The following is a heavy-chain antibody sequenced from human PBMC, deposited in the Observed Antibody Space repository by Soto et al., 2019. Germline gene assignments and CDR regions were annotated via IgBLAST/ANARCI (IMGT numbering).Heavy chain of an antibody. J-gene: IGHJ3*02. V-gene: IGHV5-51*01. CDR1: GYSFTSYW. D-gene: IGHD3-22*01. Sequence: GESLKISCXGSGYSFTSYWIGWVRQMPGKGLEWMGIIYPGDSDTRYSPSFQGQVTISADKSISTAYLQWSSLKASDTAMYYCARHKGYDSSGYDNAFDIWGQGTMVTVSS. CDR3: ARHKGYDSSGYDNAFDI. CDR2: IYPGDSDT.